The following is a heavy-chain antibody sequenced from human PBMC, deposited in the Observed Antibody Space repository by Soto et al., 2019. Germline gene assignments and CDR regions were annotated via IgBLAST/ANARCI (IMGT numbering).Heavy chain of an antibody. CDR2: IYHSGSN. CDR3: AAGGGLPRYY. J-gene: IGHJ4*02. CDR1: GGSISSGGYS. Sequence: QLQLQESGSGLVKPSQTLSLTCAVSGGSISSGGYSWSWIRQPPGKGLEWIGYIYHSGSNYYKPSLKSRVTISVDRSKTQFSLKLSSVTAADTAVYYCAAGGGLPRYYWGQGTLVTVSS. V-gene: IGHV4-30-2*01. D-gene: IGHD5-12*01.